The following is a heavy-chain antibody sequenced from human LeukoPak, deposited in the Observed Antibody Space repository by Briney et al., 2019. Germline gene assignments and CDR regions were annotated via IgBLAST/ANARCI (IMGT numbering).Heavy chain of an antibody. CDR1: GGSISSGGYS. D-gene: IGHD6-13*01. J-gene: IGHJ5*02. CDR2: IYHSGST. Sequence: SQTLSLTCAVSGGSISSGGYSWSWIRQPPGKGLEWIVYIYHSGSTYYNPSLKSRVTISVDRSKNQFSLKLSSVTAADTAVYYCARGAIAAAGNWFDPWGQGTLVTVSS. V-gene: IGHV4-30-2*01. CDR3: ARGAIAAAGNWFDP.